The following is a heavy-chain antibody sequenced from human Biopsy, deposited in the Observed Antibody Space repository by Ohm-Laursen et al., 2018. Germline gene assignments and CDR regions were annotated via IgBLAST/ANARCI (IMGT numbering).Heavy chain of an antibody. V-gene: IGHV3-7*01. CDR2: IREHGNEE. D-gene: IGHD2-2*01. Sequence: SLRLSCAASGITFNSDWMSWVRQAPGKGLKWVTIIREHGNEEFYVDSVKGRFTISRDNARNSVYLQMNSLRAEDTAVYYCARNLGVTPGYQDYWGQGTLVTVSS. CDR1: GITFNSDW. J-gene: IGHJ4*02. CDR3: ARNLGVTPGYQDY.